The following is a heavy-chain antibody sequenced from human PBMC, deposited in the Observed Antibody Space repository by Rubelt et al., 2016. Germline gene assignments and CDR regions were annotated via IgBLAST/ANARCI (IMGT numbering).Heavy chain of an antibody. Sequence: QLQLQESGPGPVKPSETLSLTCTVSGGSISSSSYYWGWIRQPPGKGLEWIGEINHSGSTNYNPSLKSRVTISVDTSKNQFPLKLSSVTAADTAVYYRARAAGWFDPWGQGTLVTVSS. CDR1: GGSISSSSYY. CDR2: INHSGST. J-gene: IGHJ5*02. V-gene: IGHV4-39*07. CDR3: ARAAGWFDP.